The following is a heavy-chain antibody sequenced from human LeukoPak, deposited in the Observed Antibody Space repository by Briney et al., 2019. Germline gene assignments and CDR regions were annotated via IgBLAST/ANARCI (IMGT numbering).Heavy chain of an antibody. CDR3: ARVDCSSTSCYDYYYYGMDV. CDR1: GGTFISYA. D-gene: IGHD2-2*01. CDR2: IIPTFGTA. J-gene: IGHJ6*04. V-gene: IGHV1-69*13. Sequence: SVKVSCKASGGTFISYAISWVRQAPGQGLEWMGGIIPTFGTANYAQKFQGRVTITADESTSTAYMELSSLRSEDTAVYYCARVDCSSTSCYDYYYYGMDVWGKGTTVTVSS.